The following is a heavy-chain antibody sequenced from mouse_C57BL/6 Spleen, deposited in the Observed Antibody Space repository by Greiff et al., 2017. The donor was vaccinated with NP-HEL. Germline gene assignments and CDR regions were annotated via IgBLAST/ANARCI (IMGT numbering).Heavy chain of an antibody. Sequence: VHVKQSGPELVKPGASVKIPCKASGYTFTDYNMAWVKQRHGKSLEWIGDINPNTGGTIYNQKFTGMATLTVDKSSSTAYLELRSLTSEDTAIYYCARERRVLLGAMGYWGQGTSVTVSS. CDR1: GYTFTDYN. J-gene: IGHJ4*01. V-gene: IGHV1-18*01. CDR3: ARERRVLLGAMGY. D-gene: IGHD1-1*01. CDR2: INPNTGGT.